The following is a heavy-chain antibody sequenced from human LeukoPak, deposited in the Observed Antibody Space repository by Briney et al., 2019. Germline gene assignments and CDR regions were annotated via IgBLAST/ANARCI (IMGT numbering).Heavy chain of an antibody. D-gene: IGHD3-10*01. V-gene: IGHV3-9*01. CDR2: ISWKSDNI. CDR1: GFTFDVYA. J-gene: IGHJ4*02. CDR3: ARDLYYYGSGNLDY. Sequence: SLRLSCAASGFTFDVYAMHSVRQGPGKGLEWVSGISWKSDNIESEDSVKGRFTISRDNAKNSPYLQMNSLRAEDTAVYYCARDLYYYGSGNLDYWGQGTLVTVAS.